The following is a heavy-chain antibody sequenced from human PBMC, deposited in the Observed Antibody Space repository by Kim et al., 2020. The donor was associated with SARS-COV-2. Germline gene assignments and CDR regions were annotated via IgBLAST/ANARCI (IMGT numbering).Heavy chain of an antibody. CDR2: IYYSGST. CDR3: ASTCRGYCSSTSCYPNGYYGMDV. J-gene: IGHJ6*02. V-gene: IGHV4-30-4*01. Sequence: SETLSLTCTVSGGSISSGAYYWSWIRQPPGKGLEWIGYIYYSGSTYYNPSLKSRVTISVDTSKNQFSLKLSSVTAADTAVYYCASTCRGYCSSTSCYPNGYYGMDVWGQGTTVTVSS. CDR1: GGSISSGAYY. D-gene: IGHD2-2*01.